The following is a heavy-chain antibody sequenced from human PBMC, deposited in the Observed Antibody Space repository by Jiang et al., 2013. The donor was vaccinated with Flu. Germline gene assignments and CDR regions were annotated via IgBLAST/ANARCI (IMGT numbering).Heavy chain of an antibody. CDR2: IIPIVGLA. CDR3: ARSPGVDYFDY. V-gene: IGHV1-69*04. J-gene: IGHJ4*02. Sequence: SGAEVKKPGASVKVSCKASGGTFSRYTISWVRQAPGQGLEWMGRIIPIVGLANYAQKFQGRVTITADKSTSTAYMEVSSLRSEDTAVYYCARSPGVDYFDYWGQGTLVTVSS. CDR1: GGTFSRYT. D-gene: IGHD2-21*01.